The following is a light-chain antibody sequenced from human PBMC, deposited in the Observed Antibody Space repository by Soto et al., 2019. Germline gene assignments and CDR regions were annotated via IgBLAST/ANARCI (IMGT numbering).Light chain of an antibody. J-gene: IGLJ3*02. CDR1: SSNIVSNT. Sequence: QSVLTQPPSASGTPGQRVTISCSGSSSNIVSNTVNWYQQLPGTAPKLLIYSNNQRPSGVPDRFSDSKSGTSASLAISGLQSEEEADYYCAAWDDRLNGPVFGGGTKLTVL. CDR2: SNN. CDR3: AAWDDRLNGPV. V-gene: IGLV1-44*01.